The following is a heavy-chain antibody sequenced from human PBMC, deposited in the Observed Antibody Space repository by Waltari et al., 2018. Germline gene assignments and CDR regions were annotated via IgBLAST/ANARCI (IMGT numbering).Heavy chain of an antibody. D-gene: IGHD5-12*01. CDR2: VSYSGTT. Sequence: QLQLQESGPRLGRPSATLSLICSFSGVPLTIHRHYWAWIRQSPGQGLEWIGTVSYSGTTYSSPSLKSRVSVSRDTSKNQVSLILGSVTAADMAVYYCATYIGASVGTAAFDVWGQGTMVTVSS. CDR3: ATYIGASVGTAAFDV. CDR1: GVPLTIHRHY. V-gene: IGHV4-39*01. J-gene: IGHJ3*01.